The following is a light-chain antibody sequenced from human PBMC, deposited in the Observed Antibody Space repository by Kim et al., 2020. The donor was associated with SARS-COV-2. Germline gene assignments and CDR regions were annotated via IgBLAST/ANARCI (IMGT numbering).Light chain of an antibody. CDR3: MQALQTPRS. V-gene: IGKV2-28*01. CDR2: LGS. J-gene: IGKJ2*03. CDR1: QSLLHSNGYNY. Sequence: DPTSISFRSSQSLLHSNGYNYLDWYLQKPGQSPQLLIYLGSNRASGVPDRFSGSGSGTDFTLKISRVEAEDVGVYYCMQALQTPRSFGQGTKLEI.